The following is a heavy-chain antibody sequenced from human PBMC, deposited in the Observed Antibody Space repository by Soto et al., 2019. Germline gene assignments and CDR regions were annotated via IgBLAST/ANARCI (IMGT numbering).Heavy chain of an antibody. V-gene: IGHV3-30*18. D-gene: IGHD7-27*01. CDR3: AKDTLGITGENDY. CDR1: GFTFSSYG. J-gene: IGHJ4*02. CDR2: ISYDGSNK. Sequence: GGSLRLSCAASGFTFSSYGMHWVRQAPGKGLEWVAVISYDGSNKYYADSVKGRFTISRDNSKNTLYLQMNSLRAEDTAVYYCAKDTLGITGENDYWGQGTLVTVSS.